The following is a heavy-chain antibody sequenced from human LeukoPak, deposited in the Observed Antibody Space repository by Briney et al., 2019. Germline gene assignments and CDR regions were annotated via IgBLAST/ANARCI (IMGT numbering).Heavy chain of an antibody. CDR1: GFTFTNYA. CDR2: IFGNTGST. D-gene: IGHD3-22*01. Sequence: GGPLRLSCVASGFTFTNYAMSWVRQAPGKGLEWVSGIFGNTGSTYYADSVKGRVTVSRDNSRNTVYLQMNSLRAEDTAVYYCAKDRTYHSDFSAYYFSPPLQQYWGQGTLVTVSS. V-gene: IGHV3-23*01. CDR3: AKDRTYHSDFSAYYFSPPLQQY. J-gene: IGHJ4*02.